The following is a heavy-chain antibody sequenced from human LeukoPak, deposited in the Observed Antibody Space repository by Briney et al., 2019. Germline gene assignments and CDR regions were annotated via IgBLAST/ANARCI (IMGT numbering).Heavy chain of an antibody. J-gene: IGHJ4*01. CDR3: VRGGWSVDY. CDR1: GASISSYY. V-gene: IGHV4-59*01. CDR2: AHYNGIT. D-gene: IGHD6-19*01. Sequence: SETLSLTCTVSGASISSYYWSWIRQPPGKGLEWIGYAHYNGITNYNASLKSRVTMSVDTSKAQFSLKLSSVTAADTAVYFCVRGGWSVDYWGHGTLVTVSS.